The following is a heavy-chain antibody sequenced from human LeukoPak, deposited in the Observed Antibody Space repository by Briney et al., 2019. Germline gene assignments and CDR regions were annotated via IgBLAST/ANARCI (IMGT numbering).Heavy chain of an antibody. CDR3: AVNYYDSSGYYVDY. J-gene: IGHJ4*02. CDR2: VYRTGGT. Sequence: SETLSLTCTVSGGSMNSGTPYWNWVRQPAGKRLEWIGRVYRTGGTAYNPTLMNRVTLSIDTSKNQFSLKLTSVTAADTAVYYCAVNYYDSSGYYVDYWGQGTLVTVSS. D-gene: IGHD3-22*01. CDR1: GGSMNSGTPY. V-gene: IGHV4-61*02.